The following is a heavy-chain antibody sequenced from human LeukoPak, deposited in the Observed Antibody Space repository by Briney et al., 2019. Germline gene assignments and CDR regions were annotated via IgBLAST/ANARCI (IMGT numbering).Heavy chain of an antibody. V-gene: IGHV1-18*01. CDR1: GYTFTSYG. CDR3: ARVNKVGYYDSSGYYYYYYMDV. D-gene: IGHD3-22*01. J-gene: IGHJ6*03. Sequence: ASVKVSCKASGYTFTSYGISWVRQAPGQGLEWMGWISAYNGNTNYAQELQGRVTMTTDTSTSTAYMELRSLRSDDTAVYYCARVNKVGYYDSSGYYYYYYMDVWGKGTTVTVSS. CDR2: ISAYNGNT.